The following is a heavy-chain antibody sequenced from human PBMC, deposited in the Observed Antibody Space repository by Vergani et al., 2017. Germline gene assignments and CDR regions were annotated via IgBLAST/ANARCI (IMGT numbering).Heavy chain of an antibody. CDR1: GGTFSSYA. Sequence: QVQLVQSGAEVKKPGASVKVSCKASGGTFSSYAISWVRQAPGQGLEWMGRIIPILGIANYAQKFQGRVTITADKSTSTAYMELSSLRSEDTAVYYCARDRGGYGAYYYYGMDVWGQGP. J-gene: IGHJ6*02. V-gene: IGHV1-69*04. CDR3: ARDRGGYGAYYYYGMDV. D-gene: IGHD5-12*01. CDR2: IIPILGIA.